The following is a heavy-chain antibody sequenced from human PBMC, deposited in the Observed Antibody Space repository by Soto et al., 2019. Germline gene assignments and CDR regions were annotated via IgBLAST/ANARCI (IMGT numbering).Heavy chain of an antibody. CDR2: ISYDGYNK. J-gene: IGHJ6*02. Sequence: PGGSLRLSCAASGFTFSNYALHWVRQAPGKGLEWVAVISYDGYNKYYADSVKGRFTISRDNSKNTLYLQMNSLRAEDTAVYYCADKGGCGAGMDVWGQGTTVTVS. CDR3: ADKGGCGAGMDV. D-gene: IGHD2-21*01. CDR1: GFTFSNYA. V-gene: IGHV3-30-3*01.